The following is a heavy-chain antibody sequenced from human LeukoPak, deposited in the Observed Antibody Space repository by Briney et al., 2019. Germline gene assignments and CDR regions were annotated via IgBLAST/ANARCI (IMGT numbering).Heavy chain of an antibody. V-gene: IGHV3-48*03. CDR2: ISSSGSTM. Sequence: GGSLRLSCAASGFTFSAYEMNWVRQAPGKGLEWVSYISSSGSTMYYADSVKGRFTISRDNSKNTLYLQMNNLRAEDTAVFYCAKDSETYYSDYWGQGTLVTVSS. CDR1: GFTFSAYE. J-gene: IGHJ4*02. CDR3: AKDSETYYSDY. D-gene: IGHD3-10*01.